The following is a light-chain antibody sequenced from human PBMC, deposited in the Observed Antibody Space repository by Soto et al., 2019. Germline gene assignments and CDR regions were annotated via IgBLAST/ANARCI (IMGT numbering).Light chain of an antibody. Sequence: EIVLTQSPGTLSLSPGERATLSCRASQSVSSSYLAWYQQKSGQAPRLLIYGASSRATGIPDRFSGSGSGTDFTHTISRLEPEDFAVYYCQQYDNSPWTFGQGTKVEIK. CDR1: QSVSSSY. J-gene: IGKJ1*01. CDR3: QQYDNSPWT. V-gene: IGKV3-20*01. CDR2: GAS.